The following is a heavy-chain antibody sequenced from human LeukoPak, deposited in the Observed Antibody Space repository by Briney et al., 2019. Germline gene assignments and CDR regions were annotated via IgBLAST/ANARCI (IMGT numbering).Heavy chain of an antibody. D-gene: IGHD4-23*01. CDR3: ARELVRWDYYYYYGMDV. Sequence: VASVKVSCKASGGTFSSYAISWVRQAPGQGLEWMGGIIPIFGTANYAQKFQGRVTITADESTSTAYMELSSLRSEDTAVYYCARELVRWDYYYYYGMDVWGQGTTVTVSS. CDR2: IIPIFGTA. V-gene: IGHV1-69*13. CDR1: GGTFSSYA. J-gene: IGHJ6*02.